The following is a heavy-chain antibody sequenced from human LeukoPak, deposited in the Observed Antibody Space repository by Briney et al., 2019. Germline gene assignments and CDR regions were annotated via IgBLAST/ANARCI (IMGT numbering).Heavy chain of an antibody. D-gene: IGHD3-22*01. CDR1: GGSISTYY. CDR2: IYYSGST. V-gene: IGHV4-59*08. CDR3: ARGPYSYDSSGAFDI. J-gene: IGHJ4*02. Sequence: SETLSLTCTVSGGSISTYYWSWIRQPPGKGLEWIGYIYYSGSTNYNPSLKSRVTISVDTSKNQFSLKLSSVTAADTAVYFCARGPYSYDSSGAFDIWGQGTLVTVSS.